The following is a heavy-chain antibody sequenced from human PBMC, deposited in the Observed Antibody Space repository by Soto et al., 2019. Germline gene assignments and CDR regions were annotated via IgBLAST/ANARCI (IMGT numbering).Heavy chain of an antibody. CDR2: IKQDGSEK. J-gene: IGHJ6*02. D-gene: IGHD4-4*01. Sequence: GGSLRLSCAASGFTFSSYWMSWVRQAPGKGLEWVANIKQDGSEKYYVDSVKGRFTISRDNAKNSLYLQMNSLRAEDTAVYYCARLPTTTVTTRFYYSYGMDVWGQGTTVTVSS. CDR3: ARLPTTTVTTRFYYSYGMDV. CDR1: GFTFSSYW. V-gene: IGHV3-7*01.